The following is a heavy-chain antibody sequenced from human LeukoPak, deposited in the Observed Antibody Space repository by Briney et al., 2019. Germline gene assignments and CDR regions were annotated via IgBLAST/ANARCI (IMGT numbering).Heavy chain of an antibody. CDR1: GGSINSSSSYY. Sequence: PSETLSLTCAVSGGSINSSSSYYWGWIRQPPVKGLELIGSIYYGGSTYHNPSLKSRVTISVDTSKNQFSLKLSSVTAADTAVYYCARLPMAMGVFDYWGQGTLVTVSS. V-gene: IGHV4-39*01. J-gene: IGHJ4*02. CDR3: ARLPMAMGVFDY. D-gene: IGHD3-10*01. CDR2: IYYGGST.